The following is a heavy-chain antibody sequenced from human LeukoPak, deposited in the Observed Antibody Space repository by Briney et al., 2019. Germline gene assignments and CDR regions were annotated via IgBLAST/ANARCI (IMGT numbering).Heavy chain of an antibody. CDR2: INHSGST. CDR1: GGSFSGYY. D-gene: IGHD3-3*01. J-gene: IGHJ4*02. Sequence: SETLSLTCAVYGGSFSGYYWSWIRQPPGKGLEWIGEINHSGSTNYNPSLKSRVTISVDTSKNQFSLKLSSVTAADTAVYYCARATIYDFWSGYYAYWGQGTLVTVSS. V-gene: IGHV4-34*01. CDR3: ARATIYDFWSGYYAY.